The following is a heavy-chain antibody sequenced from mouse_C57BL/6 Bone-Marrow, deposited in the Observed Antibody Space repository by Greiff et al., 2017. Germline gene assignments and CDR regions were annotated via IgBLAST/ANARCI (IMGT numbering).Heavy chain of an antibody. CDR3: TTYYDYDEDGFDY. Sequence: VQLKQSGAELVRPGASVKLSCTASGFNIKDDYMHWVKQRPEQGLEWIGWIDPENGDTEYASKVQGKATITADTSSNTAYLQLSSLTSEDTAVYYCTTYYDYDEDGFDYWGQGTTLTVSS. J-gene: IGHJ2*01. V-gene: IGHV14-4*01. D-gene: IGHD2-4*01. CDR2: IDPENGDT. CDR1: GFNIKDDY.